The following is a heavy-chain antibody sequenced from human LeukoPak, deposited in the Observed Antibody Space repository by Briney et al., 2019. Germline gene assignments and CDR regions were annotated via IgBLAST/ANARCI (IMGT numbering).Heavy chain of an antibody. V-gene: IGHV1-2*02. Sequence: GASVKVSCKASGYSFTGYYMHWVRQAPGQGLEWMGWINPYSGGTNYAQKFQGRVTMTRDTSISTAYMELSRLRSDDTAVYYCARDLGGGRIDYWGRGTLVTVSS. J-gene: IGHJ4*02. D-gene: IGHD3-16*01. CDR1: GYSFTGYY. CDR3: ARDLGGGRIDY. CDR2: INPYSGGT.